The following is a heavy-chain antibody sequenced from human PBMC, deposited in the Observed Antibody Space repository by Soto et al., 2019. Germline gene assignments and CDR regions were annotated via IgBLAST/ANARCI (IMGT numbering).Heavy chain of an antibody. J-gene: IGHJ5*02. CDR2: IYSSGST. CDR3: ARLNYGSGSYYWFDP. D-gene: IGHD3-10*01. Sequence: SETLSLTCSVSGGSISSYYWSWIRQPPGKGLEWIGYIYSSGSTNYNPSLKSRVTISVDTFKNQFSLKLTSVTAADTAMYYCARLNYGSGSYYWFDPWGQGTLVTVSS. CDR1: GGSISSYY. V-gene: IGHV4-59*08.